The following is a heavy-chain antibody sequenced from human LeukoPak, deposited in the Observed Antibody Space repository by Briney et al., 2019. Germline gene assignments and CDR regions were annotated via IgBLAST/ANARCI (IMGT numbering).Heavy chain of an antibody. CDR3: ATTRLGSSGYYYGDAFDI. J-gene: IGHJ3*02. CDR1: GYTFTGYY. D-gene: IGHD3-22*01. CDR2: INPNSGGT. Sequence: ASVKVSCKASGYTFTGYYMHWVRQAPGQELEWMGWINPNSGGTNYAQKFQGRVTMTRDTSISTAYMELSRLRSDDTAVYYCATTRLGSSGYYYGDAFDIWGQGTMVTVSS. V-gene: IGHV1-2*02.